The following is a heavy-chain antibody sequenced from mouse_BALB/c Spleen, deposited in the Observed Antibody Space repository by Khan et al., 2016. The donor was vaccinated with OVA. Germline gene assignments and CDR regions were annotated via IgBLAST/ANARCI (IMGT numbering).Heavy chain of an antibody. Sequence: QVQLKESGPGLVAPSQSLSITCTVSGFSLTNYGIHWVRQPPGKGLEWLGVIWTGGITNYNSALMSRLIINTDNSTSQVFLKMNRLQTDDTAIYYCASAYDYDVGGFAYWGQGTLVTVPA. V-gene: IGHV2-9*02. CDR1: GFSLTNYG. D-gene: IGHD2-4*01. J-gene: IGHJ3*01. CDR2: IWTGGIT. CDR3: ASAYDYDVGGFAY.